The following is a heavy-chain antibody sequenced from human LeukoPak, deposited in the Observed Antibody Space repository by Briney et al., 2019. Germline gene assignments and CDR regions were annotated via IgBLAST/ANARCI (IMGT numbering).Heavy chain of an antibody. D-gene: IGHD1-26*01. CDR3: AKRVGGTPEY. V-gene: IGHV3-23*01. CDR2: ISGDGRSR. CDR1: GFTFSIYA. J-gene: IGHJ4*02. Sequence: GGPLRLSCAASGFTFSIYAMTWLRQAPGKGLEWVSAISGDGRSRDYADSVKGRFTISRDNSKNTLYLQMNSLSAEDTALYYCAKRVGGTPEYWGLGTLVTVSS.